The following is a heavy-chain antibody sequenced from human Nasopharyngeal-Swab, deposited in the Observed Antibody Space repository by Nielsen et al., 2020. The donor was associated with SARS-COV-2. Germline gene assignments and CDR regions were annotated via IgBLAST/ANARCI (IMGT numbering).Heavy chain of an antibody. CDR3: AKVSGCTGGVCYTARWFDP. V-gene: IGHV3-23*01. J-gene: IGHJ5*02. D-gene: IGHD2-8*02. CDR2: ISGSGGST. Sequence: GGSPRLSCAASGFTFSSYAMSWVRQAPGKGLEWVSAISGSGGSTYYADSVKGRFTISRDNSKNTLYLQMNSLRAEDTAVYYCAKVSGCTGGVCYTARWFDPWGQGTLVTVSS. CDR1: GFTFSSYA.